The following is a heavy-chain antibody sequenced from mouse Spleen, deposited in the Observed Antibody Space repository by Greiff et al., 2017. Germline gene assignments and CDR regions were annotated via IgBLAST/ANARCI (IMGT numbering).Heavy chain of an antibody. CDR3: ARDGV. J-gene: IGHJ4*01. CDR1: GFTFSSYG. V-gene: IGHV5-9-2*01. Sequence: EVKLVESGGGLVKPGGSLKLSCAASGFTFSSYGMSWVRQTPEKRLEWVATISGGGSYTYYPDSVKGRFTISRDNAKNNLYLQMSSLRSEDTALYYCARDGVGGQGTSVTVSS. D-gene: IGHD1-1*02. CDR2: ISGGGSYT.